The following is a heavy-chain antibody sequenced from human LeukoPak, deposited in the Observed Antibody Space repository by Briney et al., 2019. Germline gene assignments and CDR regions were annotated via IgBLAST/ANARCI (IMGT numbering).Heavy chain of an antibody. V-gene: IGHV1-18*01. J-gene: IGHJ6*02. Sequence: GASVKVSCKASGYTFTSYGISWVRQAPGQGLEWMGWISAYNGNTNYAQKLQGRVTMTTDTSTSTAYMELRSLRSDDTAVYYCARYAPYYDFWSGLMDVWGQGTTVTVSS. CDR2: ISAYNGNT. CDR3: ARYAPYYDFWSGLMDV. D-gene: IGHD3-3*01. CDR1: GYTFTSYG.